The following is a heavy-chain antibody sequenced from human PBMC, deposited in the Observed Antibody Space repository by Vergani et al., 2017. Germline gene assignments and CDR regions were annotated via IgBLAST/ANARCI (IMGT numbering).Heavy chain of an antibody. CDR3: AGVGVLRFLEWLSHFDY. J-gene: IGHJ4*02. V-gene: IGHV3-11*01. Sequence: QVQLVESGGGLVKPGGSLRLSCAASGFTFSDYYMSWIRQAPGKGVEWVSYITRPGRTIYYADSVKGRFTTSRDNAKNSLYLQMNSLRAEDTAVYYCAGVGVLRFLEWLSHFDYWGQGTLVTVSS. D-gene: IGHD3-3*01. CDR1: GFTFSDYY. CDR2: ITRPGRTI.